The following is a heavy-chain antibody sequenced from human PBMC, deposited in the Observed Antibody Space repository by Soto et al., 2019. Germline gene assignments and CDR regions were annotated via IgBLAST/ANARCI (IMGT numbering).Heavy chain of an antibody. V-gene: IGHV4-4*02. D-gene: IGHD5-18*01. J-gene: IGHJ4*02. CDR3: ARQGGGYSYARY. CDR1: GGSISSSNW. CDR2: IYHSGSI. Sequence: QVQLQESGPGLVKPSGTLSLTCAVSGGSISSSNWWSWVLQAPGKGLEWIGEIYHSGSINYNPSLQSRVTISVDKAKNQFSLKLTSVTAGDTAVYYCARQGGGYSYARYWGQGTLLTVSS.